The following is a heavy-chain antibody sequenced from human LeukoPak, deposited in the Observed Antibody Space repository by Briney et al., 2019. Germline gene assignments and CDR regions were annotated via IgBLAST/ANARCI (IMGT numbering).Heavy chain of an antibody. CDR2: IYYSGST. Sequence: PSETLSLTCTVSGGSISSHYWSWIRQPPGKGLEWIGYIYYSGSTNYNPSLKSRATISVDTSKNQFSLKLSSVTAADTAVYYCAREEYSSSWSDWSDPWGQGTLVTVSS. V-gene: IGHV4-59*11. D-gene: IGHD6-13*01. J-gene: IGHJ5*02. CDR1: GGSISSHY. CDR3: AREEYSSSWSDWSDP.